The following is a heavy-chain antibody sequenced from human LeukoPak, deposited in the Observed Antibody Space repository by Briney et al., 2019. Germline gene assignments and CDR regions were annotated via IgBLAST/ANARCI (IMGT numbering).Heavy chain of an antibody. J-gene: IGHJ4*02. V-gene: IGHV3-23*01. D-gene: IGHD1-7*01. CDR2: ISSGSGNT. CDR1: GFTFNSYA. CDR3: VTGTSRFYFDS. Sequence: GGSLRLSCAVSGFTFNSYAMNWVRQPPGKGLEWVSSISSGSGNTNSADSVKGRFTISRDNSKNTLYLQMNSLRAEDTAVYYCVTGTSRFYFDSWGQGTLVTVSS.